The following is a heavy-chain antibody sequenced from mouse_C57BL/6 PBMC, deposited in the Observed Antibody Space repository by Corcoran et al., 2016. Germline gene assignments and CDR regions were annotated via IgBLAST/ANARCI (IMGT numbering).Heavy chain of an antibody. CDR1: GYTFTDYY. CDR3: ARRGDY. CDR2: INPNNGGT. Sequence: EVQLQQSGPELVKPGASVKISCKAYGYTFTDYYMNWVKQSHGKSLEWIGDINPNNGGTSYNQKFKGKATLTVDKSSSTAYMELRSLTSEASADYYCARRGDYWGQGTSVTVSS. J-gene: IGHJ4*01. V-gene: IGHV1-26*01.